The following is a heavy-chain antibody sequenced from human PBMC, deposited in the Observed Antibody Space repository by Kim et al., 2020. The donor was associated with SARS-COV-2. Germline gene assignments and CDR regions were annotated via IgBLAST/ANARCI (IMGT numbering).Heavy chain of an antibody. J-gene: IGHJ6*02. CDR1: GYTFTSNV. CDR3: ARDLLWCNYYYGMDV. Sequence: ASVKVSCKASGYTFTSNVISWVRQAPGHELECMGWISAYNGNTNYAHKHQGRVTMTTDTSTSTAYMELRSLRSDDTAVYYCARDLLWCNYYYGMDVWGQETKVTVSS. CDR2: ISAYNGNT. D-gene: IGHD3-10*01. V-gene: IGHV1-18*01.